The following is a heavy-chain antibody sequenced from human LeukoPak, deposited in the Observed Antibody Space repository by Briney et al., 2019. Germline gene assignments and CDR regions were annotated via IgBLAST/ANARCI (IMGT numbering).Heavy chain of an antibody. J-gene: IGHJ4*02. CDR2: IYTNGHT. CDR1: GGSMSNYH. Sequence: SETLSLSCTVSGGSMSNYHWTSIRQPPGEGLEWIGRIYTNGHTNYSPSLRSRVTMSVDTSKNQFSLKVRFVTAADTAVYFCARDHVVVGSTTSFFDYWGQGILVTVSS. V-gene: IGHV4-4*07. D-gene: IGHD3-22*01. CDR3: ARDHVVVGSTTSFFDY.